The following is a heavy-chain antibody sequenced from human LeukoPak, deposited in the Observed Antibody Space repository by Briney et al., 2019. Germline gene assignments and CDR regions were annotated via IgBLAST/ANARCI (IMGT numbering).Heavy chain of an antibody. D-gene: IGHD3-9*01. V-gene: IGHV3-66*02. CDR3: ARDSDWAYFDY. J-gene: IGHJ4*02. Sequence: GGSLRLSCAASGFTVGSNYMSWVRQAPGKGLEWVSVIYSGGSTYYADSVKGRFTISRDNSKNTLYLQMNSLRAEDTAVYYCARDSDWAYFDYWGQGTLVTVSS. CDR2: IYSGGST. CDR1: GFTVGSNY.